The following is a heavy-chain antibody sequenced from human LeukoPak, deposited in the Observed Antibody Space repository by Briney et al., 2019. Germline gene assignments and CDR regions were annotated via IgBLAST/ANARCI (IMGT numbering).Heavy chain of an antibody. Sequence: GGSLRLSCAASGFTFSSYSMNWVRQAPGKGLEWVSSISSRSSYIYYADSVKGRFTISRDNAKNSLYLQMNSLRADDTAVYYCARDTLGEGEDANYAVYYFDYWGQGTVVTVSS. D-gene: IGHD4/OR15-4a*01. CDR3: ARDTLGEGEDANYAVYYFDY. CDR2: ISSRSSYI. CDR1: GFTFSSYS. V-gene: IGHV3-21*01. J-gene: IGHJ4*02.